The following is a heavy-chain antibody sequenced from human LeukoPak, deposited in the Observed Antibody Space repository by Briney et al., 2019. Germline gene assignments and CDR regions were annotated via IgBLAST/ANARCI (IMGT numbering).Heavy chain of an antibody. V-gene: IGHV3-23*01. CDR2: ISDSGGST. Sequence: PGGSLRLSCAASGFTFSSYAMSWVRQAPGEGLEWVSAISDSGGSTNYADSVKGRFTISRDNSKNTLYLQMNSLKAEDTAVYYCAKGRPGGAVLAAYFDYWGQGTLLTVSS. D-gene: IGHD6-13*01. J-gene: IGHJ4*02. CDR1: GFTFSSYA. CDR3: AKGRPGGAVLAAYFDY.